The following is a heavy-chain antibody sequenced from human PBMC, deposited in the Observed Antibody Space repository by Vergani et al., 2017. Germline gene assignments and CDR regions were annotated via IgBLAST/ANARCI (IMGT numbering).Heavy chain of an antibody. Sequence: QVQLQESGPGLVKPSETLSLTCTVSGGSISSYYWSWIRQPPGKGLEWIGYIYTSGSTNYNPSLKSRVTISVDTSKNQFSLKLSSVTAADTAVYYCAKDAAWLRPGGYYMDVWGKGTTVTVSS. D-gene: IGHD5-12*01. V-gene: IGHV4-4*09. J-gene: IGHJ6*03. CDR2: IYTSGST. CDR3: AKDAAWLRPGGYYMDV. CDR1: GGSISSYY.